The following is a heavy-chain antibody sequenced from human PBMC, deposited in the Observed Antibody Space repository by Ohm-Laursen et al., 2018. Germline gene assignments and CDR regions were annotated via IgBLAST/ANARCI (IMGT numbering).Heavy chain of an antibody. Sequence: SLRLSCAASGFTFGNYTMHWVRQAPGKGLEWVATINWNSGDIGYGDSVKGRFTISRDNARSSLDLQMNSLRVEDTALYYCAKDLLAAPDYYGMDVWGQGTTVTVSS. J-gene: IGHJ6*02. V-gene: IGHV3-9*01. D-gene: IGHD6-13*01. CDR3: AKDLLAAPDYYGMDV. CDR2: INWNSGDI. CDR1: GFTFGNYT.